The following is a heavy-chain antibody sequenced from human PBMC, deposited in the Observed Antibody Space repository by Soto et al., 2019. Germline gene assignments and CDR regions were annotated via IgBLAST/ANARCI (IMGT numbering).Heavy chain of an antibody. Sequence: EVQLVESGGGLVKPGGSLRLSCAASGFTFSSYSMNWVRQAPGKGLEWVSSISSSSSYIYYADSVKGRFTISRDNAKNSMYLQMNSLRAGDTAVYYCARPPNYYDSRGYYGYWGQGTLVTVSS. V-gene: IGHV3-21*01. D-gene: IGHD3-22*01. J-gene: IGHJ4*02. CDR2: ISSSSSYI. CDR1: GFTFSSYS. CDR3: ARPPNYYDSRGYYGY.